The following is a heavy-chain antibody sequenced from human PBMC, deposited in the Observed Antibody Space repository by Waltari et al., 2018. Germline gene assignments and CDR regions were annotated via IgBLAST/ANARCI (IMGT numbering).Heavy chain of an antibody. CDR1: GFTFSSYA. CDR3: AKDRDSSSWYFDY. V-gene: IGHV3-23*01. J-gene: IGHJ4*02. D-gene: IGHD6-13*01. CDR2: ISGSGGST. Sequence: EVQLLESGGGLVQPGGSLRLSCAASGFTFSSYAMSWVRQAPGKGLGWVSAISGSGGSTYYADSVKGRFTISRDNSKNTLYLQMNSLRAEETAVYYCAKDRDSSSWYFDYWGQGTLVTVSS.